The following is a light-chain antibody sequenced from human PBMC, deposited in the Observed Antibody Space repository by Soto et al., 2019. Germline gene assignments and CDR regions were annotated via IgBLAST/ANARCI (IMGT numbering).Light chain of an antibody. CDR2: SNN. V-gene: IGLV1-44*01. CDR1: SSNIGSNT. CDR3: AAWDDGLNAWV. J-gene: IGLJ3*02. Sequence: QSVLTQPPSASGTPGQRVTISCSGSSSNIGSNTVNWYQQLPGTAPKLLIYSNNQRPSGVPDRFSGSKSGTSASLAISGLQSEDEADYYCAAWDDGLNAWVFGGGTQLTVL.